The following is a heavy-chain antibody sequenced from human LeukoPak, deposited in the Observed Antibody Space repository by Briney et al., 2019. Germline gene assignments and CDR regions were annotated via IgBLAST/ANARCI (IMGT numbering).Heavy chain of an antibody. V-gene: IGHV1-69*04. Sequence: SVKVSCKASGGTFSSYAISWVRQAPGQGLEWMGRIIPILGIANYARKFQGRVTITADKSTSTAYMELSSLRSEDTAVYYCAIDKWELLGSFGYWGQGTLVTVSS. CDR2: IIPILGIA. J-gene: IGHJ4*02. CDR1: GGTFSSYA. D-gene: IGHD1-26*01. CDR3: AIDKWELLGSFGY.